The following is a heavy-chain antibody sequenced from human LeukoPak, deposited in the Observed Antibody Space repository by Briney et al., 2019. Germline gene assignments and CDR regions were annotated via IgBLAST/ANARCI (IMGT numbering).Heavy chain of an antibody. J-gene: IGHJ4*02. CDR3: ARRGTGYNHFDS. CDR2: ITGSGGTT. D-gene: IGHD3/OR15-3a*01. CDR1: GLTFSSYG. Sequence: GGSLRLSCAASGLTFSSYGMSWVRQAPGKGLEWVSGITGSGGTTYYADSVKGRFTISRDNSQNTLYLQMNSLRAEDTAVYYCARRGTGYNHFDSWGQGALVTVSS. V-gene: IGHV3-23*01.